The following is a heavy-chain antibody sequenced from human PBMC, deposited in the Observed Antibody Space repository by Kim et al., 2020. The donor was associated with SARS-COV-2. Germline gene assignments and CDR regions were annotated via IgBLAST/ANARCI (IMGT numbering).Heavy chain of an antibody. J-gene: IGHJ5*02. Sequence: GGSLRLSCAASGFTFSSYAMSWVRQAPGKGLEWVSAISGSGGSTYYANSVKGRFTISRDNSKNTLYLQMNSLRAEDTAVYYCGLLRRNYWFDPWGQGTLVTVSS. CDR3: GLLRRNYWFDP. CDR1: GFTFSSYA. CDR2: ISGSGGST. D-gene: IGHD3-22*01. V-gene: IGHV3-23*01.